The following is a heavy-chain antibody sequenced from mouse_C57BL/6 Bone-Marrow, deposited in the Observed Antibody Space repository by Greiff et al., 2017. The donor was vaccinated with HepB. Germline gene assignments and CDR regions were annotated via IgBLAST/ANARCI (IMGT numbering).Heavy chain of an antibody. D-gene: IGHD1-1*01. CDR3: AREDYGSSYVWFAY. Sequence: EVHLVESGPELVKPGASVKIPCKASGYTFTDYNMDWVKQSHGKSLEWIGDINPNNGGTIYNQKFKGKATLTVDKSSSTAYMELRSLTSEDTAVYYCAREDYGSSYVWFAYWGQGTLVTVSA. V-gene: IGHV1-18*01. J-gene: IGHJ3*01. CDR2: INPNNGGT. CDR1: GYTFTDYN.